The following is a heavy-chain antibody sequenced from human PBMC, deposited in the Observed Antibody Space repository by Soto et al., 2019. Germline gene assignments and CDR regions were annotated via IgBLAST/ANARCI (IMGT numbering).Heavy chain of an antibody. CDR2: ISTSGNSI. V-gene: IGHV3-48*03. J-gene: IGHJ4*02. CDR1: GFTFSSYE. Sequence: EVQLVESGGDLVQPGGSLRLSCAASGFTFSSYEMNWVRQAPGRGLEWISYISTSGNSIYYADSVRGRFTVSRDSAKNSLYLQMNILRAEDTAFYYCAREDINCGGDCFSLWGQGTLVTVSS. D-gene: IGHD2-21*02. CDR3: AREDINCGGDCFSL.